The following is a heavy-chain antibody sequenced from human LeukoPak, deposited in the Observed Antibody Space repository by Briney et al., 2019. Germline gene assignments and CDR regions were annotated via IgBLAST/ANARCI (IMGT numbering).Heavy chain of an antibody. CDR3: ASDRAAYYFDS. D-gene: IGHD6-13*01. J-gene: IGHJ4*02. V-gene: IGHV3-66*01. Sequence: GGSLRLSCVVSGFTVSSNYMSWVRQAPGKGLEWVSVIYTAGSTYYADSVKGRFIISRDNSKNTLYLQMNSLRAEDTAVYYCASDRAAYYFDSWGQGTLVTVSS. CDR1: GFTVSSNY. CDR2: IYTAGST.